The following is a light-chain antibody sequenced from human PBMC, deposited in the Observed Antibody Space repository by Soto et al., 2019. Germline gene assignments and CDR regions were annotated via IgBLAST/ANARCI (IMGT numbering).Light chain of an antibody. CDR1: SSDVGAYNY. V-gene: IGLV2-14*01. CDR3: SSYTSSSTLV. Sequence: QSALTQPASVSGSPGQSITISCTGTSSDVGAYNYVSCYQQHPGKAPKVMIYDVNNRPSGVSNRFSGSKSGNTASLTISGLQAEDEADYYCSSYTSSSTLVFGGGTKLTVL. CDR2: DVN. J-gene: IGLJ2*01.